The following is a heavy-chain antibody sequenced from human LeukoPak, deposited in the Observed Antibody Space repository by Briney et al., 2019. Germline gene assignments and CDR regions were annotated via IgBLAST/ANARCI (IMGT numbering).Heavy chain of an antibody. CDR2: ISSSSSYI. Sequence: PGGSLRLSCAAPGFTFSSYSMNWVRQAPGKGLEWVSSISSSSSYIYYADSVKGRFTISRDNAKNSLYLQMNSLRAEDTAVYYCASGKDTAMDYKGWGQGTLVTVSS. V-gene: IGHV3-21*01. CDR1: GFTFSSYS. CDR3: ASGKDTAMDYKG. D-gene: IGHD5-18*01. J-gene: IGHJ4*02.